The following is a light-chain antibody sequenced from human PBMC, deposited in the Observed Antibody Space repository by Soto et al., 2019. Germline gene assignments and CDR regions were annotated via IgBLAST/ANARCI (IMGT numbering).Light chain of an antibody. V-gene: IGKV1-27*01. CDR3: PKYNSALRIT. Sequence: DIQMTQSPSSLSASVGDRVTITCRASQGISNYLAWYQQKPGKVPELLIYAASTLHSGVPSRFSGSGSGTDFNLTNSRRQPEDVATYYCPKYNSALRITFGQWTRLEIK. CDR2: AAS. CDR1: QGISNY. J-gene: IGKJ5*01.